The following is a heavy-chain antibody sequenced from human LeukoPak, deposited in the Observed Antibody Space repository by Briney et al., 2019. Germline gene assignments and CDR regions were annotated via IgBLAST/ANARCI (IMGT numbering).Heavy chain of an antibody. D-gene: IGHD4/OR15-4a*01. V-gene: IGHV3-30*18. CDR3: ANGGRGARFLFDY. CDR2: ISYDGSNK. Sequence: GGSLRLSCAASGFTFSSYGMHWVRQAPGKGLEWVAVISYDGSNKYYADSVKGGFTISRDNSKNTLYLQMNSLRAQHTTVYYCANGGRGARFLFDYWGQGTLVTVSS. J-gene: IGHJ4*02. CDR1: GFTFSSYG.